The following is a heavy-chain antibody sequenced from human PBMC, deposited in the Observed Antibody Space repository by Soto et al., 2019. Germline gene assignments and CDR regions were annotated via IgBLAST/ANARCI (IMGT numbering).Heavy chain of an antibody. CDR2: ISSRSSTI. D-gene: IGHD3-3*01. V-gene: IGHV3-48*02. Sequence: EVQLVESGGGLVQPGGSLRLSCAASGFTFSSYSMNWVRQAPGKGLAWVSYISSRSSTIYYADSVKGRFTISRDNAKNSLHLQMISLRDEATAVYYCARVSGFWTGLPPFGYWCQGTLVTVSS. J-gene: IGHJ4*02. CDR3: ARVSGFWTGLPPFGY. CDR1: GFTFSSYS.